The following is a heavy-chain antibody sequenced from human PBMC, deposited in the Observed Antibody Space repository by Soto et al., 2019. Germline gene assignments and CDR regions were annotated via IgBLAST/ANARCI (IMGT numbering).Heavy chain of an antibody. D-gene: IGHD3-10*01. CDR3: ARRRSGRVWFGEYIDP. J-gene: IGHJ5*02. Sequence: QVQLQESGPGLVKPSETLSLTCTVSGGSISSYYWSWIRQPPGKGLEWIGYIYYSGSTNYNPSLKGRVTISVDTSKNQFSLELSSVTAADTAVYYCARRRSGRVWFGEYIDPWGQGTLVTVSS. CDR2: IYYSGST. V-gene: IGHV4-59*08. CDR1: GGSISSYY.